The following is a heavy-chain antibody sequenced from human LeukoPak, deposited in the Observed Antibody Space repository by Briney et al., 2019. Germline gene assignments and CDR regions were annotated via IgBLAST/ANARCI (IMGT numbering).Heavy chain of an antibody. CDR3: AKDQIERGYYMDV. CDR1: GFTFSNYA. Sequence: PGGSLRLSCAASGFTFSNYAMSWVRQAPGEGLEWVSALSGSGGSTYYADSVKGRFTISRDNSKNTLYLQMNSLRAEDTAVYYCAKDQIERGYYMDVWGKGTTVTVSS. J-gene: IGHJ6*03. CDR2: LSGSGGST. D-gene: IGHD2-21*01. V-gene: IGHV3-23*01.